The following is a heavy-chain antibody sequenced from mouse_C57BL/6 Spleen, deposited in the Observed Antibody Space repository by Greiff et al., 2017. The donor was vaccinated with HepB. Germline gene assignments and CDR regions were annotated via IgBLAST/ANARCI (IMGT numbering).Heavy chain of an antibody. J-gene: IGHJ2*01. D-gene: IGHD2-1*01. Sequence: VQLQQPGAELVMPGASVKLSCKASGYTFTSYWMHWVKQRPGQGLEWIGEIDPSDSYTNYNQKFKGKSTLTVDKSSSTAYMQLSSLTSEDSAVYYCARGIYYGNYGGFDYWGQGTTLTVSS. CDR1: GYTFTSYW. CDR2: IDPSDSYT. CDR3: ARGIYYGNYGGFDY. V-gene: IGHV1-69*01.